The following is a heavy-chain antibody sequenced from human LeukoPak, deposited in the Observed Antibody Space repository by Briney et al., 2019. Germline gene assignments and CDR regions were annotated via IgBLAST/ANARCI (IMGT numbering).Heavy chain of an antibody. V-gene: IGHV4-34*01. D-gene: IGHD3-3*01. CDR2: INHSGST. CDR1: GGSFSGYY. CDR3: ARLSMGILRFTRNVY. J-gene: IGHJ4*02. Sequence: SETLSLTCAVYGGSFSGYYWSWIRQPPGKGLEWIGEINHSGSTNYNPSLKSRVTISVDTSKNQFSLKLSSVTAADTAVYYCARLSMGILRFTRNVYWGQGTLVTVSS.